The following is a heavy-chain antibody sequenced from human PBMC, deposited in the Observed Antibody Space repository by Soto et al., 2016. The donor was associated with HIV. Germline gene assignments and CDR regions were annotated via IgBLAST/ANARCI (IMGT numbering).Heavy chain of an antibody. CDR3: AKDRGIAAAGTGFFQH. CDR1: GFTFSSYA. CDR2: ISGSGGST. J-gene: IGHJ1*01. V-gene: IGHV3-23*01. D-gene: IGHD6-13*01. Sequence: EVQLLESGGGLVQPGGSLRLSCAASGFTFSSYAMSWVRQAPGKGLEWVSAISGSGGSTYYADSVKGRFTISRDNSKNTLYLQMNSLRAEDTAVYYCAKDRGIAAAGTGFFQHWGQGTLVTVSS.